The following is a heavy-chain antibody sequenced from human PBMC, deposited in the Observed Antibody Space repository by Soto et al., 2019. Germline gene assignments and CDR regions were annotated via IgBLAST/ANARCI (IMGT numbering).Heavy chain of an antibody. CDR3: ARVVAAAEDYYYYGMDV. D-gene: IGHD6-13*01. Sequence: ASVKVSCKASGGTFSSYAISWVRQAPGQGLEWMGGIIPIFGTANYAQKFQGRVTITADKSTSTAYMELSSLRSEDTAVYYCARVVAAAEDYYYYGMDVWGQGTTVTVSS. CDR2: IIPIFGTA. J-gene: IGHJ6*02. CDR1: GGTFSSYA. V-gene: IGHV1-69*06.